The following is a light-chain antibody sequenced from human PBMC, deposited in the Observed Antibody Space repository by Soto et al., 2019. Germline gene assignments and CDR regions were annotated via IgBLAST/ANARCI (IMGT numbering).Light chain of an antibody. V-gene: IGLV2-14*01. CDR3: SSYTSSSNYV. CDR1: GCDVGGYDY. J-gene: IGLJ1*01. CDR2: EVT. Sequence: QCALTHPASAPPSPGHSITISCTGTGCDVGGYDYVCWYEHHPGKGPKVMIYEVTNRPSGVSNRFSGSKSGHTASLTISGLLAEAEADHYCSSYTSSSNYVFGTGTKVTVL.